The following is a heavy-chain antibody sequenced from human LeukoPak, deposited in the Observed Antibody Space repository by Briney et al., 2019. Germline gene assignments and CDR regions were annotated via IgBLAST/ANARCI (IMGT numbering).Heavy chain of an antibody. CDR2: ISSSSSYI. CDR1: GFTFSSYS. V-gene: IGHV3-21*01. D-gene: IGHD1-14*01. CDR3: AKGKAYKNRIIYAHDAFDI. J-gene: IGHJ3*02. Sequence: NSGGSLRLSCAASGFTFSSYSMNWVRQAPGKGLEWVSSISSSSSYIYYADSVKGRFTISRDNAKNSLYLQMNSLRAEDTAVYYCAKGKAYKNRIIYAHDAFDIWGQGTMVTVSS.